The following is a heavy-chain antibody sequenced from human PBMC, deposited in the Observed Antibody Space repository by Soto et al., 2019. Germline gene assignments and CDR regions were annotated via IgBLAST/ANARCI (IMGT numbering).Heavy chain of an antibody. CDR1: GGSINSTDW. CDR2: IYHSGST. V-gene: IGHV4-4*02. J-gene: IGHJ4*02. CDR3: AGGVGGYDSSGYYFDY. D-gene: IGHD3-22*01. Sequence: QVQLQESGPGLVKPSGTLSLTCAVSGGSINSTDWWSWVRQPPGKGLEWIGEIYHSGSTNYNPSLKSRVTISVDKSKNQFSLKLSSVTAAATAVYYCAGGVGGYDSSGYYFDYWGQGTLVTVSS.